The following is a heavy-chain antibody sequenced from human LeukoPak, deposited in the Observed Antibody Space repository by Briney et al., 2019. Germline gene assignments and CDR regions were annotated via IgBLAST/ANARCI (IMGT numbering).Heavy chain of an antibody. CDR3: ARVGDGYFDWLSYPDY. Sequence: PGGSLRLSCAASGLTFSSYEMNWVRQAPGKGLEWVSYISSSGSTIYYADSVKGRFTISRDNAKNSLYLQMNSLRAEDTAVYYCARVGDGYFDWLSYPDYWGQGTLVTVSS. D-gene: IGHD3-9*01. V-gene: IGHV3-48*03. J-gene: IGHJ4*02. CDR2: ISSSGSTI. CDR1: GLTFSSYE.